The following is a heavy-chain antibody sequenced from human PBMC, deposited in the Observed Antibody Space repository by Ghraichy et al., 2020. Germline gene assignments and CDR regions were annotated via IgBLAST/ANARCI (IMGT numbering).Heavy chain of an antibody. CDR1: GFTVSNNY. Sequence: GGSLRLSCAASGFTVSNNYMTWVRQAPGKGLEWVSVIYSGGSTYYADSVKGRFTISRDNSKNTLYLQMNSLRAEDTALYYCATPRSDSSGYYFHQGVFDIWGQGTMVTVSS. J-gene: IGHJ3*02. D-gene: IGHD3-22*01. V-gene: IGHV3-53*01. CDR2: IYSGGST. CDR3: ATPRSDSSGYYFHQGVFDI.